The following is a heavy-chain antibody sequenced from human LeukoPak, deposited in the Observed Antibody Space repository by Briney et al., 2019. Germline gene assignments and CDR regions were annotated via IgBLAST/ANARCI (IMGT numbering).Heavy chain of an antibody. CDR2: IYYSGST. D-gene: IGHD3-22*01. CDR1: GGSISSYY. Sequence: SETLSLTCTVSGGSISSYYWSWIRQPPGKGLEWIGYIYYSGSTNYNPSLKSRVTISVDTSKNQFSLKLSSATAADTAVYYCARGGLITTDPFDYWGQGTLVTVSS. CDR3: ARGGLITTDPFDY. J-gene: IGHJ4*02. V-gene: IGHV4-59*01.